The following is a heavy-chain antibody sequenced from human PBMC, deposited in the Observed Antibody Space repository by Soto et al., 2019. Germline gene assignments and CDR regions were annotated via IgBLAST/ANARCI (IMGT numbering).Heavy chain of an antibody. CDR2: INAGNGNT. V-gene: IGHV1-3*01. Sequence: ASVKVSCKASGYTFTSYAMHWVRQAPGQRLEWMGWINAGNGNTKYSQKFQGRVTITRDTSASTAYMELNSLRSEDTAVYYCAMSIAAAGTRGGFDYWGQGTLVTVSS. CDR3: AMSIAAAGTRGGFDY. J-gene: IGHJ4*02. D-gene: IGHD6-13*01. CDR1: GYTFTSYA.